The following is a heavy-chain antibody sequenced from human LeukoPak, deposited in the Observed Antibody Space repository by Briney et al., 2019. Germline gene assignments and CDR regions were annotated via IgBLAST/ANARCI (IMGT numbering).Heavy chain of an antibody. V-gene: IGHV3-66*01. D-gene: IGHD5-18*01. Sequence: GGSLRLSCAASGFSFNTYTMTWVRQAPGKGLEFVSLIFIGGATYHADSVKGRFTISRDNAKNSLYLQMNSLRAEDTAVYYCARDSRGYSYDWGQGTLVTVSS. CDR3: ARDSRGYSYD. CDR1: GFSFNTYT. J-gene: IGHJ4*02. CDR2: IFIGGAT.